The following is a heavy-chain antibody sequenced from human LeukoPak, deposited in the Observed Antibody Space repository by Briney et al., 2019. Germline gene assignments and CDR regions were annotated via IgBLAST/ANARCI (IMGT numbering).Heavy chain of an antibody. Sequence: RTSETLSLTCTVSGSSFNSDDQYWNWIRQGPGQGLEWIGSIHPSGMLYNNPSLESRVTMSRDTSKNQFSLNLNSVTAADTAVYFCSRGLDSRKLGYWGQGILVTVSS. CDR3: SRGLDSRKLGY. CDR2: IHPSGML. CDR1: GSSFNSDDQY. V-gene: IGHV4-31*03. D-gene: IGHD3-22*01. J-gene: IGHJ4*02.